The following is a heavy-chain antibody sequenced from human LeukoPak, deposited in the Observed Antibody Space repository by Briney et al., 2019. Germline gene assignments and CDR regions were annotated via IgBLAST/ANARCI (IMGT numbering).Heavy chain of an antibody. CDR1: ACRFSRYP. V-gene: IGHV3-21*01. CDR2: ISGTSSFI. D-gene: IGHD3-3*01. Sequence: AGSLLLSCAAAACRFSRYPMNCIRQLPAKGREGVASISGTSSFIYYAASVKGRFTISRDNAKNSLYLQMNSLTVEDTAVYYCARDERYDFRPFDSWGQGILVTVSS. CDR3: ARDERYDFRPFDS. J-gene: IGHJ4*02.